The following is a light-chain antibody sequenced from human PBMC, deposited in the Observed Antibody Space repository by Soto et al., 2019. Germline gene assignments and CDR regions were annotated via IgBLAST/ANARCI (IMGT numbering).Light chain of an antibody. Sequence: DIQMTQSPSSLSASVGDRVTITCRASQNVRTYLNWYQQKPGKPPKLLIFGASALQGGVPSRFSGSASGTEFTLTISSLQPDDLATYYCQHYNGYPISFGQGTRLEIK. V-gene: IGKV1-9*01. CDR1: QNVRTY. J-gene: IGKJ5*01. CDR3: QHYNGYPIS. CDR2: GAS.